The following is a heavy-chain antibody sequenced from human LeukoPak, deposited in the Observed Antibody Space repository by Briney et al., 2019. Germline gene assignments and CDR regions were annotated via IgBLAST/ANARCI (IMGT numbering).Heavy chain of an antibody. CDR1: GGSFSGYY. V-gene: IGHV4-34*01. Sequence: SETLSLTCAVYGGSFSGYYWSWIRQPPGKGLEWIGEINHSGSTNYDPSLKSRVTISVDTSKNQFSLKLSSVTAADTAVYYCARDSSGFDYWGQGTLVTVSS. J-gene: IGHJ4*02. CDR2: INHSGST. D-gene: IGHD3-22*01. CDR3: ARDSSGFDY.